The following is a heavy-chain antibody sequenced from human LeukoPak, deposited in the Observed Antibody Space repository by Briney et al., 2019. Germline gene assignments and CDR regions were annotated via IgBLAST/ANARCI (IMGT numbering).Heavy chain of an antibody. Sequence: SETLSLTCTVSGGSISSYYWSWVRQPPGKGREWVGYIYTSGSTNYNPSLKRRVTISVDTSKNQFSLKLCSVTAADTAVYYCARHRPDGYTTWFDPWGQGTLVTVSS. CDR3: ARHRPDGYTTWFDP. CDR1: GGSISSYY. CDR2: IYTSGST. J-gene: IGHJ5*02. D-gene: IGHD5-24*01. V-gene: IGHV4-4*09.